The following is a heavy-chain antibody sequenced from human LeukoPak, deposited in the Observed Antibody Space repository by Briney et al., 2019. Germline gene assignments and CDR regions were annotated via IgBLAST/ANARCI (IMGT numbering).Heavy chain of an antibody. J-gene: IGHJ4*02. CDR1: GFTFSSYD. CDR3: AKDRSCTNGVCHGDFDY. D-gene: IGHD2-8*01. Sequence: GGSLRLSCAASGFTFSSYDMSWVRQAPGKGLEWVSGISGSGDSTYYADSVKGRLTISRDNSKNTLYLQMNSLRAEDTGVYYCAKDRSCTNGVCHGDFDYWGQGTLVTVSS. CDR2: ISGSGDST. V-gene: IGHV3-23*01.